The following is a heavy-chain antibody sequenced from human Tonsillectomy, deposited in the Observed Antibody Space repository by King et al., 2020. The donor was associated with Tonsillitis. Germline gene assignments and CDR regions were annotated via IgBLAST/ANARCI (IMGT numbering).Heavy chain of an antibody. CDR2: IIGSGGSI. V-gene: IGHV3-23*04. D-gene: IGHD3-22*01. CDR1: GFTFSSYA. CDR3: AKDLTLIGAFDI. J-gene: IGHJ3*02. Sequence: VQLVESGGGLVQPGGSLRLSCAASGFTFSSYAMSWVRQAPVKGLEWGPAIIGSGGSIYYADSVKGGVTISRDNSTNTLYLQMNSLRAEDTAVYHCAKDLTLIGAFDIWGQGTMVTVSS.